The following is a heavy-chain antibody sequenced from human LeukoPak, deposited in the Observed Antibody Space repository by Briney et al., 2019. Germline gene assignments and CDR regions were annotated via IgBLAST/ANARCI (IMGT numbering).Heavy chain of an antibody. V-gene: IGHV4-34*01. CDR1: GGSFSGYY. CDR2: INHSGST. Sequence: SETLSLTCVVYGGSFSGYYWSWIRQPPGKGLEWIGEINHSGSTNYNPSLKSRVTISVDTSKNQFSLKLSSVTAADTAVYYCARVSTVTTTYYYYYMDVWGKGTTVTISS. CDR3: ARVSTVTTTYYYYYMDV. J-gene: IGHJ6*03. D-gene: IGHD4-17*01.